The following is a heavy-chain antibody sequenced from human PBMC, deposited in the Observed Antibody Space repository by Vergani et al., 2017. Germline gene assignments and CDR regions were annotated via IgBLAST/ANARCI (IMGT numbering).Heavy chain of an antibody. CDR3: AKMRLVVITTGY. D-gene: IGHD3-22*01. Sequence: VQLVESGGGLVQPGGSLRLSCSASGFTFSSYAMHWVRQAPGTGLEYVSAVSINGGSKYYADSVKGRLTISRDNSNNKLYLQMNSLRAADTAVYYCAKMRLVVITTGYWGQGTLVTVSS. CDR2: VSINGGSK. J-gene: IGHJ4*02. V-gene: IGHV3-64*04. CDR1: GFTFSSYA.